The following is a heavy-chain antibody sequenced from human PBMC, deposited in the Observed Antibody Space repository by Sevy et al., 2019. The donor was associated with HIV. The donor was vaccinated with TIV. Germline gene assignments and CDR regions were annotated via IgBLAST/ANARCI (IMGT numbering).Heavy chain of an antibody. J-gene: IGHJ4*02. CDR2: ISSSGSTI. D-gene: IGHD5-18*01. V-gene: IGHV3-11*01. CDR1: GFTFSDYY. CDR3: ARGMDTQLWHIDY. Sequence: GGSLRLSCAASGFTFSDYYMSWFRQAQGKGLEWVSYISSSGSTIYYADSVKGRFTISRDNAKNSLYLQMNSLRAEDTAVYYCARGMDTQLWHIDYWGQGTLVTVSS.